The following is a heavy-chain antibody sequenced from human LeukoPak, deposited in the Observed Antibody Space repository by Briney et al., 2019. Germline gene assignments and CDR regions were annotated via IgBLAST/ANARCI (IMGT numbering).Heavy chain of an antibody. CDR2: IGPDGSST. CDR3: AREPDDYDFSGKID. V-gene: IGHV3-74*01. D-gene: IGHD3/OR15-3a*01. Sequence: GGSLRLSCAASGFRFSNYWMHWVRQAPGKGPVWVSRIGPDGSSTQYADFVKGRFTISRDNPKNTLSLQMNSLRADDTAVYYCAREPDDYDFSGKIDGGQGTLVTVS. J-gene: IGHJ4*02. CDR1: GFRFSNYW.